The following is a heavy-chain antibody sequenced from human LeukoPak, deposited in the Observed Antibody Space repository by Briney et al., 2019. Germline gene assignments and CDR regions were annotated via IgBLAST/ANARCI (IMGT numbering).Heavy chain of an antibody. Sequence: SETLSLTCTVSGGSISSDGYYWSWIRQHPGKGLEWIGYIYYSGSTYYNPSLKSRLTISVDTSKNQFSLKLSSVTAADTAVYXXXXXXXDKSAAFDIWGQGTMLTVSS. CDR3: XXXXXDKSAAFDI. D-gene: IGHD3-22*01. CDR1: GGSISSDGYY. CDR2: IYYSGST. J-gene: IGHJ3*02. V-gene: IGHV4-31*03.